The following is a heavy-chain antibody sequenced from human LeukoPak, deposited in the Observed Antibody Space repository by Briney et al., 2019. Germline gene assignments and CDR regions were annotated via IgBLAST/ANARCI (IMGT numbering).Heavy chain of an antibody. CDR2: VSYSGST. Sequence: SETLSLTCTVSGRSISSSSYSWGWIRQPPGKGLEWIESVSYSGSTYYSPSLKSRLTMSVDTSNNQFSLKLTSVTAADTAVYYCARQVDFPRFDPWGQGTLVTVSS. J-gene: IGHJ5*02. CDR1: GRSISSSSYS. CDR3: ARQVDFPRFDP. V-gene: IGHV4-39*01. D-gene: IGHD5-12*01.